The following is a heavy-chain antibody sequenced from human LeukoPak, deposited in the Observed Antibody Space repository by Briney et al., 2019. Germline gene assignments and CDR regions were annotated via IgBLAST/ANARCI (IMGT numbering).Heavy chain of an antibody. Sequence: SETLSLTCAVYGGSFSGYYWSWIRQPPGKGLEWIGEINHSGSTNYNPSLKSRVTISVDTSKNQFSLKLSSVTAADTAVYYCARRSYNSPFRYWGQGTPVTVSS. V-gene: IGHV4-34*01. CDR2: INHSGST. D-gene: IGHD5-24*01. CDR3: ARRSYNSPFRY. J-gene: IGHJ4*02. CDR1: GGSFSGYY.